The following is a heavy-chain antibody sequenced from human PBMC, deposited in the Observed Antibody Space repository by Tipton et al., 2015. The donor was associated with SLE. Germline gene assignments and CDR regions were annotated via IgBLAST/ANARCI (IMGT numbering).Heavy chain of an antibody. CDR2: ISSSSSYI. J-gene: IGHJ4*02. CDR3: AKGSPCGVDCYSYFDY. V-gene: IGHV3-21*04. CDR1: GFSFSSYS. D-gene: IGHD2-21*01. Sequence: SLRLSCAASGFSFSSYSMNWVRQAPGKGLEWVSSISSSSSYIYYADSVKGRFTISRDTSRNTVYLQMNSLRAEDTAVYYCAKGSPCGVDCYSYFDYWGQGTLVTVSS.